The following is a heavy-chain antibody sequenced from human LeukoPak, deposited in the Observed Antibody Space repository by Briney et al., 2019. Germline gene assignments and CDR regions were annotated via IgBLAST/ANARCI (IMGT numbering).Heavy chain of an antibody. CDR2: VNPNTGGT. CDR1: GYTFTDYF. D-gene: IGHD6-19*01. Sequence: ASVKVSCKASGYTFTDYFMHWVRQAPGQGLEWVGWVNPNTGGTNYAQNFQGRVTMTRDTSISTAYMELTRLTSDDTAVYYCARAVAGILVGWFDPWGQGTLVTVSS. CDR3: ARAVAGILVGWFDP. J-gene: IGHJ5*02. V-gene: IGHV1-2*02.